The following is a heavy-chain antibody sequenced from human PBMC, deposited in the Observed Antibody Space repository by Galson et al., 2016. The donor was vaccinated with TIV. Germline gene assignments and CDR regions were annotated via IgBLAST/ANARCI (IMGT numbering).Heavy chain of an antibody. Sequence: SLRLSCAASGFNFSSFAMSWVRQAPGKALEWVSGISGSGGTTFYADSVKGRFGISRDNSKNTVYLQMNSLRDEDTAVYYCAKVPSSGFSYYYGIDVWGQGTTVTVS. V-gene: IGHV3-23*01. CDR3: AKVPSSGFSYYYGIDV. D-gene: IGHD3-22*01. CDR2: ISGSGGTT. CDR1: GFNFSSFA. J-gene: IGHJ6*02.